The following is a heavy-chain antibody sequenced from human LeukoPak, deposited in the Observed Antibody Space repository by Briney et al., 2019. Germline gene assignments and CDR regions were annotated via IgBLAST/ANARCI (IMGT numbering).Heavy chain of an antibody. CDR1: GGSISDYS. CDR2: IYYSGSA. D-gene: IGHD3-22*01. Sequence: PSETLSLTCTVSGGSISDYSWSWIRQPPGKGLEWIGNIYYSGSANHNPSLKSRVTISVDTSKNQFSLKLSSVTAADTAVYYCARLPFYDSSGYWGQGTLVTVSS. V-gene: IGHV4-59*08. J-gene: IGHJ4*02. CDR3: ARLPFYDSSGY.